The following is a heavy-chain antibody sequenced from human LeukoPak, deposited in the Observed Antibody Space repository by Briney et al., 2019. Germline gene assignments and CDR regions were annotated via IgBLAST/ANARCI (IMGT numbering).Heavy chain of an antibody. J-gene: IGHJ4*02. Sequence: GASLRLSCAASGFTFSTYSMNWVRQAPGRGLEWVSSISGNTNYIYYADSVRGRFTISRDNAKNLLYLQMNSLRVEDTAVYYRARDLGIALAGSGVYWGQGALVTVSS. CDR3: ARDLGIALAGSGVY. V-gene: IGHV3-21*01. CDR2: ISGNTNYI. D-gene: IGHD6-19*01. CDR1: GFTFSTYS.